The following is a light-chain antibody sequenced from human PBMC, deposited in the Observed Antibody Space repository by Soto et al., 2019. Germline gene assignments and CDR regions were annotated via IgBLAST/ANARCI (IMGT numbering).Light chain of an antibody. J-gene: IGLJ2*01. V-gene: IGLV6-57*04. Sequence: NFMLTQPHSVSESPGTTVTISCTRSSGSIANNYVQWYQQRPGSAPTTVIYENKLRPSGGPGRFSGSTDASSNSASLTISGLQTEDEADYYCQSSDADFVIFGGGTKGTVL. CDR2: ENK. CDR3: QSSDADFVI. CDR1: SGSIANNY.